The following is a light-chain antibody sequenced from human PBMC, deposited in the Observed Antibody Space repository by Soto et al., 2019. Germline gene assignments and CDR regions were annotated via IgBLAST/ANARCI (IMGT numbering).Light chain of an antibody. CDR2: EVS. Sequence: SACRSRGQSFPIKNTGTSSDVGGYNYVSWYQQHPGKAPKLMIYEVSKRPSGVPDRFSGSKSGNTASLTVSGLQAEDEADYYCSSHAGSKRVFGTGTKVTVL. CDR3: SSHAGSKRV. V-gene: IGLV2-8*02. J-gene: IGLJ1*01. CDR1: SSDVGGYNY.